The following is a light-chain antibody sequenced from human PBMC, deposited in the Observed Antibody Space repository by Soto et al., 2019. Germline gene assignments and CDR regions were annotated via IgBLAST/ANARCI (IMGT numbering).Light chain of an antibody. CDR1: QSVSSY. CDR2: DAS. Sequence: EIVMTQSPDTLSVSLGERVTVSCRASQSVSSYLAWYQQKPGQAPRLLISDASTRATDIPDRFSGSGSGTDFTLTICSLQSTDLAVYYCLQYSTWPPLYTFGQGTKLEIK. CDR3: LQYSTWPPLYT. V-gene: IGKV3-15*01. J-gene: IGKJ2*01.